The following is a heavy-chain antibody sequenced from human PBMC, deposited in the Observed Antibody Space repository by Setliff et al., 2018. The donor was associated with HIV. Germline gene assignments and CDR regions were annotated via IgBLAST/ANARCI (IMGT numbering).Heavy chain of an antibody. Sequence: ASVKVSCKTSGYAFTDYSIHWVRQAPGQGLEWVGRITPDSRGTNYAQTFQGRVTMSRDTSGSTAYMELSRLKSDDTAVFYCARGVKGIATTGKYYFDYWGQGTLVTVSS. V-gene: IGHV1-2*06. CDR3: ARGVKGIATTGKYYFDY. J-gene: IGHJ4*02. CDR1: GYAFTDYS. CDR2: ITPDSRGT. D-gene: IGHD6-13*01.